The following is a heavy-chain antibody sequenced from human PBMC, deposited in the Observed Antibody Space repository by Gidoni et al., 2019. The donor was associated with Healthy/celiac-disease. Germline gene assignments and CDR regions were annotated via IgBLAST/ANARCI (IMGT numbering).Heavy chain of an antibody. CDR3: AREWGDTAMVRGFDY. Sequence: EVQLVESGGGLVKPGGSLRLSCAASGFTFRSYSMNWVRQAPGKGLEWVSAIRSSSSYIYYADAVKGRFTISRDNAKNSLYLQMNSLRAEDTAVYYCAREWGDTAMVRGFDYWGQGTLVTVSS. D-gene: IGHD5-18*01. V-gene: IGHV3-21*01. CDR1: GFTFRSYS. J-gene: IGHJ4*02. CDR2: IRSSSSYI.